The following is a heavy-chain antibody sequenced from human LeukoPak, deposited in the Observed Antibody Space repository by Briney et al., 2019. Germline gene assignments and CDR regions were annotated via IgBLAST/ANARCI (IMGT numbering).Heavy chain of an antibody. Sequence: ASVKVSCKASGYTFTGYHMHWVRQAPGQGLEWMGWINPNSGGTNYAQKFQGRVTVTRDTSISTAYMELSRLRSDDTAVYYCARTSAADKGFDYWGQGTLVTVSS. D-gene: IGHD6-13*01. CDR3: ARTSAADKGFDY. J-gene: IGHJ4*02. CDR2: INPNSGGT. V-gene: IGHV1-2*02. CDR1: GYTFTGYH.